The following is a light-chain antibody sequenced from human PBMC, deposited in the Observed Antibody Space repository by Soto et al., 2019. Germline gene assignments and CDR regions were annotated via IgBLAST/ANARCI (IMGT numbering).Light chain of an antibody. CDR2: DAS. CDR3: QQRSSWPRT. Sequence: EIVLTQSPATLSWSPGDRATLACRASQSVSTYLAWYQQKPGQAPRVVIYDASNRATGIPPRFSGSGSGTDFTLTISSLEPEDFAVYYCQQRSSWPRTFGQGTKVEIK. J-gene: IGKJ1*01. V-gene: IGKV3-11*01. CDR1: QSVSTY.